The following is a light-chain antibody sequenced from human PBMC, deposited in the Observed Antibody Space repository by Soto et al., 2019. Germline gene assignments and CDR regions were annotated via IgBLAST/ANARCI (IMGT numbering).Light chain of an antibody. CDR2: DAS. CDR3: QQYESLPLT. Sequence: EIQMTQSPSSLSASVGDRVTITCQASQDINKNLIWYQQKPGKAPKLLIYDASDLETGVPSRFSGSGSGTGFTFTISSLQPEDFATYYCQQYESLPLTFGQGTLLEIK. J-gene: IGKJ5*01. V-gene: IGKV1-33*01. CDR1: QDINKN.